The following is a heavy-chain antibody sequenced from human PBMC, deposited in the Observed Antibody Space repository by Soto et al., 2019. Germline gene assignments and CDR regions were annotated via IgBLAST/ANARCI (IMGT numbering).Heavy chain of an antibody. Sequence: SQTLSLTCAISGDSVSSNTASWNWIRQSPSRGLEWLGRTYFRSKWYNDYAVSVKSRIIINPDTSNNQFSLQLNSVAPEDTAVYFCAKGDNLGPKTGYAFDPWGQGIMVTVSS. CDR2: TYFRSKWYN. D-gene: IGHD5-12*01. CDR3: AKGDNLGPKTGYAFDP. V-gene: IGHV6-1*01. CDR1: GDSVSSNTAS. J-gene: IGHJ5*02.